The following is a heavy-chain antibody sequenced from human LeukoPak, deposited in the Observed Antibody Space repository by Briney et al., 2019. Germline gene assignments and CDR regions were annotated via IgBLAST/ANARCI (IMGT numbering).Heavy chain of an antibody. CDR3: ARGGYYGSGNDFRFDP. CDR1: GGSISSSSYY. V-gene: IGHV4-39*07. D-gene: IGHD3-10*01. Sequence: SSETLSLTCTVSGGSISSSSYYWGWIRQPPGKGLEWIGSIYYSGSTYYNPSLKSRVTISVDTSKNQFSLKLSSVTAADTAVYYCARGGYYGSGNDFRFDPWGQGTLVTVSS. CDR2: IYYSGST. J-gene: IGHJ5*02.